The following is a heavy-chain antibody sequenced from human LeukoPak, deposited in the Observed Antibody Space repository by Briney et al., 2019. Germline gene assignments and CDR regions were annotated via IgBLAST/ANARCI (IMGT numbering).Heavy chain of an antibody. J-gene: IGHJ3*02. D-gene: IGHD4-23*01. CDR3: ARDSYDYGGNSEAFDI. CDR1: GGSISSYY. CDR2: IYYSGST. V-gene: IGHV4-59*12. Sequence: KSSETLSLTCTVSGGSISSYYWSWIRQPPGKGLEWIGYIYYSGSTYYNPSLKSRVTTSVDTSKNQFSLKLSSVTAADTAVYYCARDSYDYGGNSEAFDIWGQGTMVTVSS.